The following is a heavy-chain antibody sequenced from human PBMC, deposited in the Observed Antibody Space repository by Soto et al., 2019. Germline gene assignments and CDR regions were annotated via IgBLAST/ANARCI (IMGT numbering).Heavy chain of an antibody. CDR1: GFTFSNYG. Sequence: GGSLRLSCAASGFTFSNYGMHWVRQAPGKGLEWVAVISYDGSDKYYADSVKGRFSISRDNSKNTLYLQMNSLRAEDTAVYYFAKVREYCSGSSCRRDYYFYYVMDVWGPGTTVAVSS. CDR3: AKVREYCSGSSCRRDYYFYYVMDV. D-gene: IGHD2-2*01. J-gene: IGHJ6*02. CDR2: ISYDGSDK. V-gene: IGHV3-30*18.